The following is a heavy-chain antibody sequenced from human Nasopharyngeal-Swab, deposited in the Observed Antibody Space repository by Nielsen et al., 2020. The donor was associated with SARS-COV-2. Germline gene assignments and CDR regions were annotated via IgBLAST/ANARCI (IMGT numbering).Heavy chain of an antibody. CDR3: ARETGYFDL. CDR2: IGYDGSNK. Sequence: LSLTCAASGFTFSSYGMHWVRQAPGKGLEWAAVIGYDGSNKYYADSVKGRFTISRDNSKNTLYLQMNSLRAEDTAVYYCARETGYFDLWGRGTLVTVSS. CDR1: GFTFSSYG. J-gene: IGHJ2*01. V-gene: IGHV3-33*01.